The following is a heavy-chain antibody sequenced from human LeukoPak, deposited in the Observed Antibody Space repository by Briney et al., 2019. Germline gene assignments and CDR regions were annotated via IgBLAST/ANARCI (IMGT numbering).Heavy chain of an antibody. J-gene: IGHJ4*02. CDR2: IKQDGSEK. Sequence: GGALRLACAASGFTFSSYWMSWVRQAPGKGLGWVANIKQDGSEKYYVDSVKGRFTISRDNAKNSLYLQMNSLRAEDTAVYYCAREDSYGLFDYWGQGTLVTVSS. CDR3: AREDSYGLFDY. CDR1: GFTFSSYW. D-gene: IGHD5-18*01. V-gene: IGHV3-7*01.